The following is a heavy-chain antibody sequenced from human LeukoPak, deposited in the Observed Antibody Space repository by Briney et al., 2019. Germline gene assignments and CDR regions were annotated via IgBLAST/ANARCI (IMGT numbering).Heavy chain of an antibody. CDR3: ARGIGYTNIDS. Sequence: GGSLRLSCVVSGFTFSRYTIHWVRQAPGKGLEYVSSINTNGGSIYYTKSVKGRFNLSRDNSKNVVYLQMETLRAEDTGVYFCARGIGYTNIDSWGQGTLVTVSP. D-gene: IGHD5-18*01. J-gene: IGHJ4*02. V-gene: IGHV3-64*01. CDR1: GFTFSRYT. CDR2: INTNGGSI.